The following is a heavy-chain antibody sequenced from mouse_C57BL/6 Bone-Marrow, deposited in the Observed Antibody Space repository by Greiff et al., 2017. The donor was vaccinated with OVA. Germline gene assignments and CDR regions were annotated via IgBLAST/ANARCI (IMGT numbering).Heavy chain of an antibody. CDR2: ISYSGST. J-gene: IGHJ2*01. V-gene: IGHV3-1*01. CDR1: GYSITSGYD. D-gene: IGHD2-2*01. CDR3: ARDGYYFDY. Sequence: DVKLVESGPGMVKPSQSLSLTCTVTGYSITSGYDWHWIRPFPGNKLEWMGYISYSGSTNYNPSLKSRISITHDTSKNHFFLKLNSVTTEDTATYYCARDGYYFDYWGQGTTLTVSS.